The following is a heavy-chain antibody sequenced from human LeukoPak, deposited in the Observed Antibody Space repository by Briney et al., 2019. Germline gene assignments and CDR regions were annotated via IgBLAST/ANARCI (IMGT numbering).Heavy chain of an antibody. D-gene: IGHD5-18*01. CDR3: ARGYSYGYVRFDY. Sequence: ASVKVSCKASGYTFTSYAISWVRQAPGQGLEWMGRIIPILGIANYAQKFQGRVTITADKSTSTAYMELSSLRSEDTAVYYCARGYSYGYVRFDYWGQGTLVTVSS. J-gene: IGHJ4*02. CDR2: IIPILGIA. V-gene: IGHV1-69*04. CDR1: GYTFTSYA.